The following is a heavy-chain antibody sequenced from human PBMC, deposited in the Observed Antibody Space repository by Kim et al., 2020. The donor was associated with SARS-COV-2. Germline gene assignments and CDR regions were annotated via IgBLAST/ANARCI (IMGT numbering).Heavy chain of an antibody. Sequence: SETLSLTCAVYGGSFSGYYWSWIRQPPGKGLEWIGEINHSGSTNYNPSLKSRVTISVDTSKNQFSLKLSSVTAADTAVYYCARGVAPADNWFDPWGQGTLVTVSS. CDR2: INHSGST. CDR3: ARGVAPADNWFDP. CDR1: GGSFSGYY. J-gene: IGHJ5*02. D-gene: IGHD2-15*01. V-gene: IGHV4-34*01.